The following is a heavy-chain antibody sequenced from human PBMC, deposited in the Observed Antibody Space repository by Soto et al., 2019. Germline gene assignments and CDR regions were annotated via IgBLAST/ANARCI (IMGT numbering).Heavy chain of an antibody. J-gene: IGHJ5*01. Sequence: EVQLLESGGGLVQPGGSLRLSCAASGFTFTNYAMTWVRRAPGKGLEWVSGVRGSGEGTFYADSVKGRFTISRDNSLNTVYLQMNSLRADDTAVYYCAKGTVGGTFDSWGQGTLVTVSS. D-gene: IGHD3-10*01. CDR3: AKGTVGGTFDS. V-gene: IGHV3-23*01. CDR1: GFTFTNYA. CDR2: VRGSGEGT.